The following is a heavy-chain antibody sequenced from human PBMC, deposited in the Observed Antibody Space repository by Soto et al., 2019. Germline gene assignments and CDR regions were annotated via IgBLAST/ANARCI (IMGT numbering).Heavy chain of an antibody. Sequence: GASVKVSCKASGYTFTSYGISWVRQAPGQGLEWMGWISAYNGDTNYAQKLQGRVTMATDTSTSTAYMELRSLRSDDTAVYYCAWGYEFWSGYCPSFDYWGQGTLVTVSS. CDR3: AWGYEFWSGYCPSFDY. CDR1: GYTFTSYG. J-gene: IGHJ4*02. CDR2: ISAYNGDT. D-gene: IGHD3-3*01. V-gene: IGHV1-18*01.